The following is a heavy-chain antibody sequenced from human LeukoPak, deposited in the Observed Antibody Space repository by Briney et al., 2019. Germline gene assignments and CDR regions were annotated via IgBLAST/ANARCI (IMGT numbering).Heavy chain of an antibody. CDR1: GFTFDDYA. V-gene: IGHV3-9*01. J-gene: IGHJ4*02. CDR2: ISWNSGSI. D-gene: IGHD3-10*01. CDR3: AKDIRYGSGSYHFDY. Sequence: GGSLRLSCAASGFTFDDYAMHWVRQAPGKGLEWVSGISWNSGSIGYADSVKGRFTISRDNAKNSLYLQMNSLRAEDTALYYCAKDIRYGSGSYHFDYWGQGTLVTVSS.